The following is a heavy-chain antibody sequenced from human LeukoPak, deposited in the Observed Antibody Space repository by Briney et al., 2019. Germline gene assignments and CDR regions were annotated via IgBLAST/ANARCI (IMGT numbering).Heavy chain of an antibody. CDR2: INPNSGGT. Sequence: WASLRVSSTASVYTFTAYYMHWGRHAPGQGLVWMGWINPNSGGTNYAQRFQGRVTITRETPTSTAHMELSRLRSDATPVYYCARGPGEWLVRTDYFDYWGQGTLVTVSS. J-gene: IGHJ4*02. CDR1: VYTFTAYY. CDR3: ARGPGEWLVRTDYFDY. D-gene: IGHD6-19*01. V-gene: IGHV1-2*02.